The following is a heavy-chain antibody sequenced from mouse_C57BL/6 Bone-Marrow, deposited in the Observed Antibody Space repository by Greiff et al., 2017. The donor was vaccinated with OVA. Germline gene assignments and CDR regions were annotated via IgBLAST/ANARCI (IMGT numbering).Heavy chain of an antibody. CDR1: GYTFTDYY. Sequence: QVQLKESGAELVRPGASVKLSCKASGYTFTDYYINWVKQRPGQGLEWIARIYPGSGNTYYNEKFKGKATLTAEKSSSTAYMQLSSLTSEDSAVYFCARIYYGNSYAMDYWGQGTSVTVSS. CDR3: ARIYYGNSYAMDY. CDR2: IYPGSGNT. D-gene: IGHD2-1*01. J-gene: IGHJ4*01. V-gene: IGHV1-76*01.